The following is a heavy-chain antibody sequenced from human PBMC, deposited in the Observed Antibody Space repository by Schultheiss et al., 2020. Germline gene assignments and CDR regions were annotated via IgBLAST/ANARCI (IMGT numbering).Heavy chain of an antibody. CDR3: ARGLVGNYVDY. V-gene: IGHV4-30-4*01. CDR1: GGSISSGDYY. J-gene: IGHJ4*02. CDR2: IYYSGST. D-gene: IGHD3-16*01. Sequence: SETLSLTCTVSGGSISSGDYYWGWIRQPPGKGLEWIGYIYYSGSTYYNPSLKSRVTISVDMSKKQFSLKLSSVTAADTAVYYCARGLVGNYVDYWGQGTLVTVSS.